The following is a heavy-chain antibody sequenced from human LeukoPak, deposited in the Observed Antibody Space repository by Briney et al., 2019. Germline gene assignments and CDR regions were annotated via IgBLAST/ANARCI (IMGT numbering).Heavy chain of an antibody. CDR2: IYYSGST. CDR3: ASVIGDLSY. J-gene: IGHJ4*02. V-gene: IGHV4-39*01. Sequence: TLSLTSTVSGGSISSSSYYWGWIRRPPGKGLEWIGSIYYSGSTYFNPSVKGRVTISVDTSKNQFSLKLTSVTAADTAVYYCASVIGDLSYWGQRTLVTVSS. D-gene: IGHD7-27*01. CDR1: GGSISSSSYY.